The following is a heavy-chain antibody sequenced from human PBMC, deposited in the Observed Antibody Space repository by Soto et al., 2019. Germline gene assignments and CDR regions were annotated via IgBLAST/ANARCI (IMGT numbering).Heavy chain of an antibody. J-gene: IGHJ4*02. D-gene: IGHD1-26*01. V-gene: IGHV4-39*01. CDR1: GGSISSSSYY. CDR3: ARKSGSYSYFDY. Sequence: QLQLQESGPGLVKPSETLSLTCTVSGGSISSSSYYWGWIRQPPGKGLEWIGSIYYSGSTYYNPSLKSRVTISVDTSKNQFSLKLSSVTAADTAVYYCARKSGSYSYFDYWGQGTLVTVSS. CDR2: IYYSGST.